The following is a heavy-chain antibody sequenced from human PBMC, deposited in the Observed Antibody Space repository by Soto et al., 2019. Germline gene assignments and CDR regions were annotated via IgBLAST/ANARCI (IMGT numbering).Heavy chain of an antibody. V-gene: IGHV1-18*01. Sequence: GASVKVSCKASGYTFTSYGISWVRQAPGRGLEWMGWISAYNGNTNYAQKLQGRVTMTTDTSTSTAYMELRSLRSDDTAVYYCARGKPYYDILTGSYGMDVWGQGTTVTVSS. J-gene: IGHJ6*02. CDR2: ISAYNGNT. CDR1: GYTFTSYG. D-gene: IGHD3-9*01. CDR3: ARGKPYYDILTGSYGMDV.